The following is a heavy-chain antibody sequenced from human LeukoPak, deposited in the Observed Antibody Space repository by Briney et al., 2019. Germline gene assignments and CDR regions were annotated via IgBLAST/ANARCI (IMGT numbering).Heavy chain of an antibody. D-gene: IGHD3-16*01. CDR1: GFTFSSYW. Sequence: PGGSLRLSCAASGFTFSSYWMNWARQAPGKGLEWVASINHNGNVNYYVDSVKGRFTISRDNAKNSLYLQMSNLRAEDTAVYYCARDNYLFGGYYYYYGMDVWGQGTTVTVSS. CDR3: ARDNYLFGGYYYYYGMDV. CDR2: INHNGNVN. J-gene: IGHJ6*02. V-gene: IGHV3-7*03.